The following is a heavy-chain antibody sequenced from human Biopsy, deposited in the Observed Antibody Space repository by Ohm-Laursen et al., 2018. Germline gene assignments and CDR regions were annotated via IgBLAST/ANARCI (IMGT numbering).Heavy chain of an antibody. Sequence: SQTLSLTCTVSSGTIRTGDYYWTWIRQHPGKGLEWIGSIYYTGNTKYNPSLQSRLSMSVDTSKNQFSLKLSSVTAADTAVYFCARDDDGGYLGNTFDLWGQGRMVTVSS. D-gene: IGHD3-16*01. J-gene: IGHJ3*01. CDR1: SGTIRTGDYY. V-gene: IGHV4-31*03. CDR3: ARDDDGGYLGNTFDL. CDR2: IYYTGNT.